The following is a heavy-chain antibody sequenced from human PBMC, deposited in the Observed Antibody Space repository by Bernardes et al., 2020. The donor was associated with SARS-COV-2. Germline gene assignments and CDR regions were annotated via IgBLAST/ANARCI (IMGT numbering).Heavy chain of an antibody. Sequence: GGSLRLSCAASGFTFSTYNMNWVRQAPGKGLEWVSYINSSGSTKDYADSVKGRFTISRDKAKNSLFLQMNSLRDEDTAMYYCARITRVDLDFWGQGNLVTVSS. CDR2: INSSGSTK. CDR1: GFTFSTYN. D-gene: IGHD1-20*01. CDR3: ARITRVDLDF. J-gene: IGHJ4*02. V-gene: IGHV3-48*02.